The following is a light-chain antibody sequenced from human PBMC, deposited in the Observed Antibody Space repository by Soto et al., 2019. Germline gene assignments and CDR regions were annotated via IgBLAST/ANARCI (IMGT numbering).Light chain of an antibody. Sequence: DIVMTQSPDSLAVSLGERATINCKSSQSVLYSSNNKNYLAWYQQKPGQPPNLLISWASTRESGVPDRFSGSGSETDFTLTISSLQAEDVAVYYCQQYYSTPITFGQGTRLEI. V-gene: IGKV4-1*01. CDR2: WAS. J-gene: IGKJ5*01. CDR1: QSVLYSSNNKNY. CDR3: QQYYSTPIT.